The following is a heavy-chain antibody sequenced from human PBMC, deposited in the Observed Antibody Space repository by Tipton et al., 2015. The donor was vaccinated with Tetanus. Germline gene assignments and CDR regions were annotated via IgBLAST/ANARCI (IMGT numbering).Heavy chain of an antibody. V-gene: IGHV3-11*04. J-gene: IGHJ5*02. CDR2: ISHTGTTT. D-gene: IGHD3-3*01. CDR3: ARDFRPIFGVAQPFDP. CDR1: GFTFSAYY. Sequence: SLRLSCAASGFTFSAYYMSWIRLAPGKGLEWISYISHTGTTTYYSDSVKGRFTISRDNAKNSLYLQMNSLRDEDTAIYYCARDFRPIFGVAQPFDPWGQGTLVTVSS.